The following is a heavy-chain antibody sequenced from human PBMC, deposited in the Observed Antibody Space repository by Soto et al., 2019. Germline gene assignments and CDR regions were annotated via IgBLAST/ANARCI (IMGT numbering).Heavy chain of an antibody. D-gene: IGHD6-13*01. Sequence: SETLSLTCTVSCGSIDYYRWSCIRQPPGKGLEWIGDISDSGSTNYNLSLRSRVTILVDTSKNQFSLKLNSVTAADTAVYYCARDSTSWFPDYGIDVWGHGTSVTVYS. CDR3: ARDSTSWFPDYGIDV. J-gene: IGHJ6*02. V-gene: IGHV4-59*01. CDR2: ISDSGST. CDR1: CGSIDYYR.